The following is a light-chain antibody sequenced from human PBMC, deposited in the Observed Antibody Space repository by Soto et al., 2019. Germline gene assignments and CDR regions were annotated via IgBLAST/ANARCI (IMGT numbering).Light chain of an antibody. CDR1: SSDVGGYNH. V-gene: IGLV2-14*01. Sequence: QSALTQPASVSGSPGQSITISCTGTSSDVGGYNHVSWYQQYPGKAPKLMIYDVSNRPSGVSNRFSGSKSGNTASLTISGLQAEDEADYYCSSYTSRSTSVVFGGGTKLTVL. CDR3: SSYTSRSTSVV. J-gene: IGLJ2*01. CDR2: DVS.